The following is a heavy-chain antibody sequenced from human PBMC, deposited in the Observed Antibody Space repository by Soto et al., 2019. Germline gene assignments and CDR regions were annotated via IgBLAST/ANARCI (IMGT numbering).Heavy chain of an antibody. V-gene: IGHV4-31*03. D-gene: IGHD6-6*01. J-gene: IGHJ3*02. Sequence: NPSETLSLTCTVSGGSITSGVYYWSWIRQHPGKGLEWIGYVFHSGNTKFNPSLKSRLSMSVDTSKNQFSLKLSSVTDADTAVYFCARESGLSIAGLGTFDIWGQGTMVTVSS. CDR1: GGSITSGVYY. CDR2: VFHSGNT. CDR3: ARESGLSIAGLGTFDI.